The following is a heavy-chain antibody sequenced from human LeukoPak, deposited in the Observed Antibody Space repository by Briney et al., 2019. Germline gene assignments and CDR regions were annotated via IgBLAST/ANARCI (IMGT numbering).Heavy chain of an antibody. CDR3: ARPYSGYELDAFDI. J-gene: IGHJ3*02. CDR1: GGTFSSYT. D-gene: IGHD5-12*01. CDR2: IIPILGIA. Sequence: SVKVSCKASGGTFSSYTISWVRQAPGQGLEWMGRIIPILGIANYAQKFQGRVTITADKSTSTAYMELSSLRFEDTAVYYCARPYSGYELDAFDIWGQGTMVTVSS. V-gene: IGHV1-69*02.